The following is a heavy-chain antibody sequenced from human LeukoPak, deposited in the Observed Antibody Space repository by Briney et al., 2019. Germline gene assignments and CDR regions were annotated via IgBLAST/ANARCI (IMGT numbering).Heavy chain of an antibody. CDR3: ARVNVVVVAATPSRYFDY. Sequence: GGSLRLSCAASGFTFSSYAMHWVRQAPGKGLEWVAVISYDGSNKYYADSVKGRFTISRDNSKNTLYLQMNSLRAEDTAVYYCARVNVVVVAATPSRYFDYWGQGTLVTVSS. CDR1: GFTFSSYA. J-gene: IGHJ4*02. V-gene: IGHV3-30*04. CDR2: ISYDGSNK. D-gene: IGHD2-15*01.